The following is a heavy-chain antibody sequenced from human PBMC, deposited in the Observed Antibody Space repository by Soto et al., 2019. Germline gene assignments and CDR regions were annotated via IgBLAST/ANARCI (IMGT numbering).Heavy chain of an antibody. CDR3: AKDIGVGGADIFDF. J-gene: IGHJ4*02. Sequence: EVRLVESGGVLVQPGRSLRLSCVASGFTFDDYAMNWVRQAPGKGLEWVSGISWNSGSVAYADSVKGRFTVSRDNAKNSLYLQMNSLRAEDTAFYYCAKDIGVGGADIFDFRGRGILVTVSS. CDR2: ISWNSGSV. D-gene: IGHD1-26*01. CDR1: GFTFDDYA. V-gene: IGHV3-9*01.